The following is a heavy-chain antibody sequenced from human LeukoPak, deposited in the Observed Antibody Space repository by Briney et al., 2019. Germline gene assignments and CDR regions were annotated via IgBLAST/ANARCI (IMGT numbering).Heavy chain of an antibody. Sequence: PWGSLRLSCAASGFTFNNYYMSWIRRAPGKGLEWISYISISGYSTYYADSVKGRFTISRDNAKNSLYLQMNNLRPEDTAFYYCARRYDFWSGYYGWFDPWGQGTLVTVSS. D-gene: IGHD3-3*01. CDR2: ISISGYST. CDR1: GFTFNNYY. J-gene: IGHJ5*02. CDR3: ARRYDFWSGYYGWFDP. V-gene: IGHV3-11*04.